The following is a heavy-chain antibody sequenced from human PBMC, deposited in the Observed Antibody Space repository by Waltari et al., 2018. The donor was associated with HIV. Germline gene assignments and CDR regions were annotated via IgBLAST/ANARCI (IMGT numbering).Heavy chain of an antibody. CDR3: AKDDSTGSSGYYPFHY. V-gene: IGHV3-23*04. D-gene: IGHD3-22*01. Sequence: EVQLVESGGGLVQPGGSLRLSCAAFGCTFTTYAMNWVRQAPGKGRDGVSLICGSGGSTCYAGAVSVRLTIAGDKSKNTLYLQMNSLRAEDTALYYCAKDDSTGSSGYYPFHYWGQGTLITVSS. CDR1: GCTFTTYA. CDR2: ICGSGGST. J-gene: IGHJ4*02.